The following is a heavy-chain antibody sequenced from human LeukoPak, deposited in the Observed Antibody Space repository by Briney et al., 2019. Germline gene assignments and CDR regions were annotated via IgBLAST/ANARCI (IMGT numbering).Heavy chain of an antibody. V-gene: IGHV3-48*03. Sequence: HAGGSLRLSCTASGFSFNIYEMNWVRQAPGKGLEWVSYISSSDNSIYYVDSVKGRFTISRESAKYLLYLQMNSLSAEDTAVYYCARGLRGYTYGLDYWGQGTLVAVSS. CDR2: ISSSDNSI. CDR3: ARGLRGYTYGLDY. J-gene: IGHJ4*02. CDR1: GFSFNIYE. D-gene: IGHD5-18*01.